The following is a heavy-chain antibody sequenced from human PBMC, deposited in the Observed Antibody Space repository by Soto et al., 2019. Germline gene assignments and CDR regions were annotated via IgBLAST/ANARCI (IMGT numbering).Heavy chain of an antibody. Sequence: GGSLRLSCAASGFTFSSYAMSGVRQAPGKGLEWVSVISGSDDSTYYADSVKGRFTISRDNSKNTLYLQMNSLRAEDTAIYYCAKDYSGPADYWGQGTLVTVSS. CDR2: ISGSDDST. V-gene: IGHV3-23*01. J-gene: IGHJ4*02. D-gene: IGHD5-12*01. CDR3: AKDYSGPADY. CDR1: GFTFSSYA.